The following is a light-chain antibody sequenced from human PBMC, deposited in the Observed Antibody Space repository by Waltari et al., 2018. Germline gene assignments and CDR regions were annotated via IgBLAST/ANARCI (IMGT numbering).Light chain of an antibody. CDR1: SSNIGAAYD. CDR2: AKP. J-gene: IGLJ1*01. Sequence: QSVLTQPPSVSGAPGQRVTISCTGTSSNIGAAYDAHWYPQLPGTAPKLLILAKPSRPSGVPDRFSGSKSGTSSSLAITGLQAEDEADYYCQSFDSSLGGYVFGTGTKVTVL. CDR3: QSFDSSLGGYV. V-gene: IGLV1-40*01.